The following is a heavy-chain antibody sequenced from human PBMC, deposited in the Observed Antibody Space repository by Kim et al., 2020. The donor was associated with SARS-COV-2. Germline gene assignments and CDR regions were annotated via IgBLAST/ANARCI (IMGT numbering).Heavy chain of an antibody. V-gene: IGHV4-34*01. CDR3: ARGSSSSWYLNWLDP. J-gene: IGHJ5*02. D-gene: IGHD6-13*01. Sequence: PSPKSRVTISVETSKNQFSLKRSSVTAADTAVYYCARGSSSSWYLNWLDPWGQGTLVTVSS.